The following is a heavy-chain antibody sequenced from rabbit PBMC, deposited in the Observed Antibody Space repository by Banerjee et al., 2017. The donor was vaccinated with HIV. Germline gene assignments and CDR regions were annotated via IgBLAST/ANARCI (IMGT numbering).Heavy chain of an antibody. V-gene: IGHV1S40*01. CDR3: ARDPPNSAAYGYDL. J-gene: IGHJ4*01. D-gene: IGHD6-1*01. CDR1: GFSLSNNYV. Sequence: LFQPGGSLALTCKASGFSLSNNYVMCWVRQAPGKGLEWIGCINTSSGNIVYASWAKGRFTISKTSSTTVTLQMTSLTAADTATYFCARDPPNSAAYGYDLWGPCTLVTVS. CDR2: INTSSGNI.